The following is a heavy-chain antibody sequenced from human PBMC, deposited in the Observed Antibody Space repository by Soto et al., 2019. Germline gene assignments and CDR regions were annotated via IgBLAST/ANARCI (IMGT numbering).Heavy chain of an antibody. V-gene: IGHV4-4*02. CDR3: ATSLHLGMYYFDS. CDR1: GGSISNNNW. D-gene: IGHD1-26*01. J-gene: IGHJ4*02. CDR2: VYHSGTT. Sequence: LSLTCTVSGGSISNNNWWSWVCQPPGKGLEWIGEVYHSGTTNYDPSLKSRVTISVDKSKNQFSLKLTSVTAADTAMYYCATSLHLGMYYFDSWGQGTPVTVSS.